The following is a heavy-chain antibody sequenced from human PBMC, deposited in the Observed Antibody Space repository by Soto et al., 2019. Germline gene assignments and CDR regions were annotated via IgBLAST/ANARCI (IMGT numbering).Heavy chain of an antibody. CDR2: ISYDGSNK. V-gene: IGHV3-30-3*01. CDR1: GFTFSSYA. D-gene: IGHD1-26*01. J-gene: IGHJ6*02. CDR3: ARDGERSGYYGMDV. Sequence: PGGSLRLSCAASGFTFSSYAMRWVRQAPGKGLEWVAVISYDGSNKYYADSVKGRFTISRDNSKNTLYLQMNSLRAEDTAVYYCARDGERSGYYGMDVWGQGTTVTVSS.